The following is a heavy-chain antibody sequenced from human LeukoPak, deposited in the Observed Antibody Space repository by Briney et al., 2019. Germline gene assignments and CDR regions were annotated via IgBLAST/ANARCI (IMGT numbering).Heavy chain of an antibody. CDR2: IYYSGST. Sequence: SETLSLTCTVSGGSIIGSTHFWGWIRQPPGKGLEWIGSIYYSGSTYYNPSLKSRVTISVDTSKNQFSLKLSSVTAADTAVYYCARRLSVASDDFWGQGTLVTVSS. CDR3: ARRLSVASDDF. CDR1: GGSIIGSTHF. D-gene: IGHD2-21*01. V-gene: IGHV4-39*01. J-gene: IGHJ4*02.